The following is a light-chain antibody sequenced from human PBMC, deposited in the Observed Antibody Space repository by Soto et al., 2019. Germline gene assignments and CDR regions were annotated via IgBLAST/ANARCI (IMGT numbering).Light chain of an antibody. CDR1: RSDIGDSNF. J-gene: IGLJ1*01. CDR2: EVN. V-gene: IGLV2-14*01. Sequence: QSALTQPASVSGSPGQSVTISCTGPRSDIGDSNFISWYQHSPGKAPRLLIYEVNNRPSGVSRRFSGSKAGNTASLTISGLLDDYEADYFCASFSSGTILVFGSGTKVTVL. CDR3: ASFSSGTILV.